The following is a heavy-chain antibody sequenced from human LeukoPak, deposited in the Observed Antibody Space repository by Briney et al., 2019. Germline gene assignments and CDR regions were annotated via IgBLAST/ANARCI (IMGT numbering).Heavy chain of an antibody. CDR1: GYTFTSYG. Sequence: ASVKVSCKASGYTFTSYGISWVRPAPGQGLEWMGWISAYNGNTNYAQKLQGRVTMTTDTSTSTAYMELRSLRSDDTAVYYCARDDIVVVPAAKPYYYYGMDVWGQGTTVTVSS. J-gene: IGHJ6*02. CDR2: ISAYNGNT. V-gene: IGHV1-18*01. D-gene: IGHD2-2*01. CDR3: ARDDIVVVPAAKPYYYYGMDV.